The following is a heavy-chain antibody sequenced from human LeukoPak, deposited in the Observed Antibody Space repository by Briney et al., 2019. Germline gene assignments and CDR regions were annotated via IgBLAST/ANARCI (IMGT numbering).Heavy chain of an antibody. CDR1: GYTFTSYD. V-gene: IGHV1-8*01. CDR3: ARGYGGSWYQPRFYYFDY. J-gene: IGHJ4*02. D-gene: IGHD6-13*01. CDR2: MNPNSGNT. Sequence: EASMKVSCKASGYTFTSYDINWVRQATGQGLEWMGWMNPNSGNTGYAQKFQGRVTMTRNTSISTAYMELSSLRSEDTAVYYCARGYGGSWYQPRFYYFDYWGQGTLVTVSS.